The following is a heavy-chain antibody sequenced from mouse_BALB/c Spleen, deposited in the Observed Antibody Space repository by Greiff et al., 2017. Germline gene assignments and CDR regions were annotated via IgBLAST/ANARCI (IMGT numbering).Heavy chain of an antibody. CDR2: ISSGGSYT. J-gene: IGHJ4*01. CDR3: TRAWDERAIDY. CDR1: GFTFSSYT. Sequence: EVMLVESGGGLVKPGGSLKLSCAASGFTFSSYTMSWVRQTPEKRLEWVATISSGGSYTYYPDSVKGRFTISRDNAKNTLYLQMSSLKSEDTAMYYCTRAWDERAIDYWGQGTSVTVSS. V-gene: IGHV5-6-4*01. D-gene: IGHD4-1*01.